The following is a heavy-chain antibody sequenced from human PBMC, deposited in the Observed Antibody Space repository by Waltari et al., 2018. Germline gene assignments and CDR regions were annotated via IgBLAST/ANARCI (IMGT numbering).Heavy chain of an antibody. V-gene: IGHV5-51*01. Sequence: EXQLXXSGAXVXKPGXSLKISCTTXGFTFSEHWIAWVRQMPGKGLEWMGIIXPGDSXTRYSPAFQGXVTISADQSINTAYLQWXSLKASDSXIXYCXRPYGPESYSPXWGRGTLVTVSS. D-gene: IGHD3-10*01. CDR2: IXPGDSXT. CDR1: GFTFSEHW. CDR3: XRPYGPESYSPX. J-gene: IGHJ4*02.